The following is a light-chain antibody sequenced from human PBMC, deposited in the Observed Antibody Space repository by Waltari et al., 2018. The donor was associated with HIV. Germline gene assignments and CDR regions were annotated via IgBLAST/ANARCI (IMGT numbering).Light chain of an antibody. CDR3: QQYDRSPQT. V-gene: IGKV3-20*01. J-gene: IGKJ1*01. Sequence: EVVLTQSPGTLSLSPGEIATLSCRASQTVSSTYLAWYQQKPGQAPRLLIYGASSRATGIPDRFSGSGSGTDFTLTISRLEPEDFAVYYCQQYDRSPQTFGQGTKVDIK. CDR1: QTVSSTY. CDR2: GAS.